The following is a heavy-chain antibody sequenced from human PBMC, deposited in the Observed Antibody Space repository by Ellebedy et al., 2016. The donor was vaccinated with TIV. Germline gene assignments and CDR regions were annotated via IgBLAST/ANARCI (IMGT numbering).Heavy chain of an antibody. Sequence: ASVKVSCKASGYTFTGYYMHWVRQAPGQGLEWMGWINPNSGGTNYAQKFQGRVTVTADESTSTAYMELSSLRSEDTAVYYCARDGPHNYYGSGSYYDYWGQGTLVTVSS. CDR3: ARDGPHNYYGSGSYYDY. J-gene: IGHJ4*02. CDR2: INPNSGGT. V-gene: IGHV1-2*02. D-gene: IGHD3-10*01. CDR1: GYTFTGYY.